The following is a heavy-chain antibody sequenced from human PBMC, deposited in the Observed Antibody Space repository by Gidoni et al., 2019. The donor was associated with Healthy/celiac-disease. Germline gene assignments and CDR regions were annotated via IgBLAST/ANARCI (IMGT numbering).Heavy chain of an antibody. Sequence: QVQLVESGGGVVQPGRSLRLSCAASGFTFSSYAMHWVRQAPGKGLEWVAVISYDGSNKYYADSVKGRFTISRDNSKNTLYLQMNSLRAEDTAVYYCARDFEMVQGVEGGGFDYWGQGTLVTVSS. CDR2: ISYDGSNK. V-gene: IGHV3-30-3*01. D-gene: IGHD3-10*01. CDR3: ARDFEMVQGVEGGGFDY. CDR1: GFTFSSYA. J-gene: IGHJ4*02.